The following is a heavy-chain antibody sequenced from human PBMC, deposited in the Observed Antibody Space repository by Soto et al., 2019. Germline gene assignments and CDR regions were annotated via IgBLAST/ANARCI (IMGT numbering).Heavy chain of an antibody. CDR3: ARKRRGGYCSSTSCDYFDY. Sequence: EVQLVESGGGLVQPGGSLRLSCAASGFTFSSYDMHGVRQATGKGLEWVSAMGTAGDTYYPGSVKGRFTISREDAKNSLYLQMNSLRAGDTAVYYCARKRRGGYCSSTSCDYFDYWGQGTLVTVSS. V-gene: IGHV3-13*01. CDR2: MGTAGDT. J-gene: IGHJ4*02. CDR1: GFTFSSYD. D-gene: IGHD2-2*01.